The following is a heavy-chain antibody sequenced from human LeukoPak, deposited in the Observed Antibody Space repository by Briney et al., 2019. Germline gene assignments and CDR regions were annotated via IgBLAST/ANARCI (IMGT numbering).Heavy chain of an antibody. Sequence: ASVKVSCEASGYTFSDYYMHWVRQAPGQGLEWMGWINANSGGTNYAQKFQGRVTMTRDTSISTAYMELTRLTYDDTAVYYCARGPGYSSSWYYFDYWGQGTLVTVSS. D-gene: IGHD6-13*01. V-gene: IGHV1-2*02. CDR2: INANSGGT. CDR1: GYTFSDYY. CDR3: ARGPGYSSSWYYFDY. J-gene: IGHJ4*02.